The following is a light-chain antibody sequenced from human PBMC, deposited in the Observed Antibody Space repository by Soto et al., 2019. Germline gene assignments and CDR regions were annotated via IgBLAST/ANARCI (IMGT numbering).Light chain of an antibody. V-gene: IGKV3-20*01. Sequence: EILLTQSPGTLSLSPGDRATLSCRASQSVLNNYLAWYQQKPGQAPRLLIYGASSRATGIPDRFSGSGSGTDFTLTITRLEPEDLAVYYCQQFTTTVVTFGQGTKLEIK. CDR2: GAS. CDR3: QQFTTTVVT. J-gene: IGKJ2*01. CDR1: QSVLNNY.